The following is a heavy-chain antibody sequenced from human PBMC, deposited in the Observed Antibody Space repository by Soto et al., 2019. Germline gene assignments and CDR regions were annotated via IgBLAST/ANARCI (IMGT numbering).Heavy chain of an antibody. CDR3: ARGYRQSGYSSNWVFDY. CDR2: MYYSGST. J-gene: IGHJ4*02. D-gene: IGHD6-13*01. CDR1: GGSINSGGYY. Sequence: QVQLRESGPGLVKPSQTLSLTCTVSGGSINSGGYYWNWIRQHPGQGLEWIGYMYYSGSTYYNPFLRSLVIISADTSENQSSLKLRSVTAADTAVYFCARGYRQSGYSSNWVFDYWGQGTLVNVSS. V-gene: IGHV4-31*01.